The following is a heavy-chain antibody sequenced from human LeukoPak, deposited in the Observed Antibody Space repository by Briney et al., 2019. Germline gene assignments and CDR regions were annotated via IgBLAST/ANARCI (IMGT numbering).Heavy chain of an antibody. J-gene: IGHJ2*01. D-gene: IGHD6-13*01. V-gene: IGHV3-7*01. CDR3: VREGVSSSWNNWFFDL. CDR1: GFTFSSYW. CDR2: IKQDGSEK. Sequence: GGSLRLSCAAFGFTFSSYWMSWVRQAPGKGLEWVANIKQDGSEKYYVDSVKGRFTISRDNAKNSLYLQMNSLRAGDTAVYYCVREGVSSSWNNWFFDLWGRGTLVTVSS.